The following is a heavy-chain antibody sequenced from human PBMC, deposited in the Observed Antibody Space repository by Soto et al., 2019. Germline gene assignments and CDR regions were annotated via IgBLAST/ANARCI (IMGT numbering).Heavy chain of an antibody. CDR2: VFHSGIT. CDR1: GGSMKTTNW. Sequence: VQLRESGPGQVKTSGTLSLTCAVSGGSMKTTNWWSWVRQPPDKGLEWIGEVFHSGITRYNPSLKSRATVSVDTSKNQFFLNLASVTAADTAVYYCTKDEAGSPFRYWGQGALVTVSS. CDR3: TKDEAGSPFRY. J-gene: IGHJ4*02. D-gene: IGHD3-10*01. V-gene: IGHV4-4*02.